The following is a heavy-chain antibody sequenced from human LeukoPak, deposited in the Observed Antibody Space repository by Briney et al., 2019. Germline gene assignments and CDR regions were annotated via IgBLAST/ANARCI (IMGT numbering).Heavy chain of an antibody. CDR1: GYTFTSYY. CDR2: IKPSGGST. D-gene: IGHD3-22*01. J-gene: IGHJ6*02. CDR3: ARGKRRITMIVVVSQYGMDV. Sequence: ASVKVSCKASGYTFTSYYMHWVRQAPGQGLEWMGIIKPSGGSTSYAQKFQGRVTMTRDTSTSTVYMELSSLRSEDTAVYYCARGKRRITMIVVVSQYGMDVWGQGTTVTVSS. V-gene: IGHV1-46*01.